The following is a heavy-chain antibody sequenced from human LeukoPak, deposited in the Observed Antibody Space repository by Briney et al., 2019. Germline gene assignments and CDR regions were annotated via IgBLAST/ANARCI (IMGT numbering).Heavy chain of an antibody. D-gene: IGHD3-16*01. J-gene: IGHJ4*02. CDR1: GGSISTYS. V-gene: IGHV4-4*07. CDR2: IFPSGST. Sequence: SETLSLTCTVSGGSISTYSWNWIRQPAGKGLEWIGRIFPSGSTKYHPSLKSRVTMSVDTSKNHFSLKLSSVTAADTAVYYCAREGGGFDYWGQGTLVTVSS. CDR3: AREGGGFDY.